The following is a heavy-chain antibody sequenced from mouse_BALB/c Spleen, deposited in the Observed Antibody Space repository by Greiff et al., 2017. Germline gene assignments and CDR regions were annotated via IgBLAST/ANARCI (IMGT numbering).Heavy chain of an antibody. CDR3: TKDRYDVRFAY. V-gene: IGHV1-5*01. CDR1: GYTFTSYW. Sequence: VQLQQSGTVLARPGASVKMSCKASGYTFTSYWMHWVKQRPGQGLEWIGAIYPGNSDTSYNQKFKSKATLTVDTSSSTAYMQLSSLTSEDSAVYYCTKDRYDVRFAYWGQGTLVTVSA. J-gene: IGHJ3*01. D-gene: IGHD2-14*01. CDR2: IYPGNSDT.